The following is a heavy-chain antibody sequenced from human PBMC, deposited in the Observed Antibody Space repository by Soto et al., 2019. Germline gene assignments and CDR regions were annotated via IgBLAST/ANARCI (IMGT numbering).Heavy chain of an antibody. V-gene: IGHV3-11*05. Sequence: GGSLRLSCAASGSTFSDYYMSWIRQAPGKGLEWVSYISSSSSYTNYADSVKGRFTISRDNAKNSLYLQMNSLRAEDTAVYYCARARTYYYDSSGYYADYWGQGTLVTVSS. J-gene: IGHJ4*02. CDR1: GSTFSDYY. D-gene: IGHD3-22*01. CDR2: ISSSSSYT. CDR3: ARARTYYYDSSGYYADY.